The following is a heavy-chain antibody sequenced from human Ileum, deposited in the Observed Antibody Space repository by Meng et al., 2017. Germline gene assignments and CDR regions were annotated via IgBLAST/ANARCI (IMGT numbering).Heavy chain of an antibody. CDR1: GDSISNAFY. V-gene: IGHV4-38-2*02. J-gene: IGHJ4*02. CDR2: LHYNSGTT. CDR3: VRDSRTYTYGNVFFDN. Sequence: SETLSLTCSVSGDSISNAFYWGWSRQSPGKGLEWIGSLHYNSGTTWYSPSLKSRVTISGDTSKNQVSLRVDSATAADTAVYYCVRDSRTYTYGNVFFDNWGQGTLVTVSS. D-gene: IGHD5-18*01.